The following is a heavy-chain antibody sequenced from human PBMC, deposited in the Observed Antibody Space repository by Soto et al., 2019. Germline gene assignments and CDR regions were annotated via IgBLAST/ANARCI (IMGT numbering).Heavy chain of an antibody. CDR2: ISTYNGNT. CDR1: GYTFTTYG. V-gene: IGHV1-18*04. CDR3: ARRGAYCSGGTCYHFDY. D-gene: IGHD2-15*01. J-gene: IGHJ4*02. Sequence: QVHLVQSGAEVKKPGASVKVSCKASGYTFTTYGISWVRQAPGQGLEWMGWISTYNGNTNYEQKLQGRVTLTTDTVTSTAHMELRSLRSDDTAVYYCARRGAYCSGGTCYHFDYWGQGTLVTVSS.